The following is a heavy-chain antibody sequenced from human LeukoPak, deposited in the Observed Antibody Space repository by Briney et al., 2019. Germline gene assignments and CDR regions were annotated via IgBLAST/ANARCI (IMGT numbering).Heavy chain of an antibody. CDR1: GGSISSYY. CDR2: IYYSGST. Sequence: PSETLSLTCTVSGGSISSYYWSWIRQPPGKGLEWIGYIYYSGSTNYNSSLKSRVTISVDTSKNQFSLKLSSVTAADTAVYYCARANREPMVRGLGWFDPWGQGTLVTVSS. J-gene: IGHJ5*02. CDR3: ARANREPMVRGLGWFDP. V-gene: IGHV4-59*08. D-gene: IGHD3-10*01.